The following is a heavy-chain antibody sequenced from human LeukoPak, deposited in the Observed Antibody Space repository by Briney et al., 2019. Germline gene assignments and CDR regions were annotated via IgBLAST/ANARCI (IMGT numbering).Heavy chain of an antibody. V-gene: IGHV3-30-3*01. Sequence: GRSLGLSCEASGFTFSNHAIYWVRQAPGRGLEWVAVISYDGVNKYYADSVKGRFTVSRDNSKNTLYLQMNSLRTEDTAVYYCVRDRKVITRMQIWSGMDVWGQGTTVTVSS. CDR2: ISYDGVNK. CDR3: VRDRKVITRMQIWSGMDV. J-gene: IGHJ6*02. CDR1: GFTFSNHA. D-gene: IGHD5-18*01.